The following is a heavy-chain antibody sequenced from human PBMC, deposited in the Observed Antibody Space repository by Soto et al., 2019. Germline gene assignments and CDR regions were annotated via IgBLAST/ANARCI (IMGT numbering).Heavy chain of an antibody. CDR1: GFTLSDHY. CDR3: TRVRLGSRRSSDY. CDR2: IKNKANSYTT. D-gene: IGHD6-13*01. V-gene: IGHV3-72*01. Sequence: EVQLVESGGGLVQPEGSLRLSCAASGFTLSDHYMDWVRQAPGKGLEWVGRIKNKANSYTTDYAAPVKGRFIISRDDSKNSVFLQMNRLKTDDTAVYYCTRVRLGSRRSSDYWGQGILVTVSS. J-gene: IGHJ4*02.